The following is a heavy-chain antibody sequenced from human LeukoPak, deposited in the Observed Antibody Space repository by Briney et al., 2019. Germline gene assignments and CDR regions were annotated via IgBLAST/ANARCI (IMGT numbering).Heavy chain of an antibody. CDR1: GGSISSSSHY. CDR2: IYYSGST. J-gene: IGHJ5*02. CDR3: ARGGTDLRQFDP. V-gene: IGHV4-39*07. Sequence: SETLSLTCTVSGGSISSSSHYWGWIRQPPWKGLEWIGNIYYSGSTYYKSSLKSRVTISVDTSKNQFSLKLSSVTAADTAVYYCARGGTDLRQFDPWGQGTLVTVSS.